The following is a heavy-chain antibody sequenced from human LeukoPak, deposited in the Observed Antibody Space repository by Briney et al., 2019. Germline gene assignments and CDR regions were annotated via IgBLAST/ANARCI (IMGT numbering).Heavy chain of an antibody. CDR2: INPNSGGT. Sequence: ASVKVSCKASGYTFTGYYMHWVRQAPGQGLEWIGWINPNSGGTNYAQKFQGRVTMTRDTSISTAYMELSRLRSDDTAVYYCARLAIVVVPAAMRDLYFDYWGQGTLVTVSS. J-gene: IGHJ4*02. D-gene: IGHD2-2*03. CDR1: GYTFTGYY. V-gene: IGHV1-2*02. CDR3: ARLAIVVVPAAMRDLYFDY.